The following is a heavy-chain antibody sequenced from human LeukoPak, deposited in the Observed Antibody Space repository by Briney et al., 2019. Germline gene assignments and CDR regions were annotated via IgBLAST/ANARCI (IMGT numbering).Heavy chain of an antibody. V-gene: IGHV3-23*01. CDR3: AKDLGPSARLRYFAYYFDY. CDR1: GFTFSSYA. D-gene: IGHD3-9*01. Sequence: GSLRLSCAASGFTFSSYAMSWVRQAPGRGLEWVSDISDSGGLTYYADSVKGRFTISRDNAKNSLYLQMNSLRAEDTAVYYCAKDLGPSARLRYFAYYFDYWGQGTLVTVSS. CDR2: ISDSGGLT. J-gene: IGHJ4*02.